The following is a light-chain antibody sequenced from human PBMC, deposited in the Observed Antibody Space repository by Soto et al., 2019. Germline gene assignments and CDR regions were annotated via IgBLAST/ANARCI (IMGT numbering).Light chain of an antibody. CDR2: DNN. V-gene: IGLV1-51*01. CDR3: GTWDSSLSAVL. Sequence: QSVLTQPPSVSAAPGQRVTLSCSGSSSNIGNNYVSWYQQLPGTAPKLLIYDNNERPSGIPDRFSGSKSGTSATLDITGLQTGDEADYYCGTWDSSLSAVLFGGGTKLTVL. CDR1: SSNIGNNY. J-gene: IGLJ2*01.